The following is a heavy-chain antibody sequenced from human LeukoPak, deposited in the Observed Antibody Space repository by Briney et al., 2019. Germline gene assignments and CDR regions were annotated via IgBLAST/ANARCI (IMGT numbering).Heavy chain of an antibody. CDR3: ARDYYDSSVVLYWYFDL. D-gene: IGHD3-22*01. CDR2: IWYDGSNK. Sequence: GGSLRLSCAASGFTFSSYGMHWVRQAPGKGLEWAAVIWYDGSNKYYADSVKGRFTISRDNSKNTLYLQMNSLRAEDTAVYYCARDYYDSSVVLYWYFDLWGRGTLVTVSS. J-gene: IGHJ2*01. V-gene: IGHV3-33*01. CDR1: GFTFSSYG.